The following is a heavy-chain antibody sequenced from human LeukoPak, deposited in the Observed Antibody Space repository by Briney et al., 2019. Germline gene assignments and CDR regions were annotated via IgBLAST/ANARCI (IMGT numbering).Heavy chain of an antibody. J-gene: IGHJ4*02. D-gene: IGHD3-22*01. CDR3: ARGEYYYDSSGYYY. CDR2: IRYDGSNK. V-gene: IGHV3-30*02. Sequence: GGSLRLSCAASGFTFSSYGMHWVRQAPGKGLGWVAFIRYDGSNKYYADSVKGRFTISRDNSKNTLYLQMNSLRAEDTAVYYCARGEYYYDSSGYYYWGQGTLVTVSS. CDR1: GFTFSSYG.